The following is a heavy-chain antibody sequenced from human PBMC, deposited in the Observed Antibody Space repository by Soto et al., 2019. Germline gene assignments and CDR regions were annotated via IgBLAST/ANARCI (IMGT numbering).Heavy chain of an antibody. V-gene: IGHV1-69*02. CDR1: GGTFSSYT. CDR2: IIPILGIA. J-gene: IGHJ6*02. CDR3: ASGYSSKNYYYGMDV. D-gene: IGHD6-13*01. Sequence: QVQLVQSGAEVKKPGSSVKVSCKASGGTFSSYTISWVRQAPGQGLEVMGRIIPILGIANYAQKFQGRVTIAADKSTSTAYMELSSLRSEDTAVYYCASGYSSKNYYYGMDVWGQGTTVTVSS.